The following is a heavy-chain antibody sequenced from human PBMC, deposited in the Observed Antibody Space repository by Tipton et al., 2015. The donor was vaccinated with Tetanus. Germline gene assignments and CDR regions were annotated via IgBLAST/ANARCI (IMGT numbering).Heavy chain of an antibody. CDR2: TYYRSRWYN. D-gene: IGHD3-10*01. V-gene: IGHV6-1*01. J-gene: IGHJ4*02. CDR1: GDSVSSNSAA. CDR3: ARDPLGDETIFDY. Sequence: GLVKPSQTLSFTCAISGDSVSSNSAAWNWIRQSPSRGLEWLARTYYRSRWYNDYALSVKSRITISPDTSKNQFSLQLNSVTPDDTAVYYCARDPLGDETIFDYWGQGTLVTVSS.